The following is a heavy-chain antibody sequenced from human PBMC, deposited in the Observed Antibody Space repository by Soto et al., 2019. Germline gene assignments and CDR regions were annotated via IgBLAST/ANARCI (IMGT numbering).Heavy chain of an antibody. CDR2: IKEDGSEK. CDR3: PRYRSLEP. V-gene: IGHV3-7*03. J-gene: IGHJ5*02. CDR1: GFILRNYW. D-gene: IGHD3-16*02. Sequence: EVQLVESGGGLVQPGGSLRLSCADSGFILRNYWMSWVRQAPGMGLQWVASIKEDGSEKYYVDPVKGRFTISRENSKNSLYLQMNSLRAADTAVYYCPRYRSLEPWGQGILVTVSS.